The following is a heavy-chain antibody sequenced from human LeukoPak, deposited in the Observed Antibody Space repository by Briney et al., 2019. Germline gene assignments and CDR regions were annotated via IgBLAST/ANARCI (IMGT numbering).Heavy chain of an antibody. D-gene: IGHD5-18*01. Sequence: GGSLRLSCAASGFTFSSYWMHWVRQAPGKGLVWVSRINSDGSSTSYADSVKGRFTISRDNAKNTLYLQMNSLRAEDTAVYYCTLTFKWIHTYFDYWGQGTLVTVSS. CDR1: GFTFSSYW. CDR3: TLTFKWIHTYFDY. V-gene: IGHV3-74*01. CDR2: INSDGSST. J-gene: IGHJ4*02.